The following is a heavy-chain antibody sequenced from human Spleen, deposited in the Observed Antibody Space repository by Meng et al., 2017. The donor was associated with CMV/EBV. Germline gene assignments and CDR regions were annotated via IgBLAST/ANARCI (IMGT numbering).Heavy chain of an antibody. Sequence: SGFTFSDHYMDWVRQAPGKGLEWVGRTRNKANSYTTEYAASVKGRFTISRDDSKNSLYLQMNSLKTEGTAVYYCARGQRYSSGWFDYWGQGTLVTVSS. CDR1: GFTFSDHY. CDR3: ARGQRYSSGWFDY. V-gene: IGHV3-72*01. J-gene: IGHJ4*02. CDR2: TRNKANSYTT. D-gene: IGHD6-19*01.